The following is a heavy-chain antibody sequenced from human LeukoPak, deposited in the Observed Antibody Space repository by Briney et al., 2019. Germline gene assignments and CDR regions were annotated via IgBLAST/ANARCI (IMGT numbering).Heavy chain of an antibody. J-gene: IGHJ4*02. CDR1: GGSISSGGYY. CDR3: ARGRFRDYFDY. Sequence: SETLSLTCTVSGGSISSGGYYWSWIRQHPGKGLEWIGYIYYSGSTYYNPFLKSRVTISVDTSKNQFSLKLSSVTAADTAVYCCARGRFRDYFDYWGQGTLVTVSS. CDR2: IYYSGST. V-gene: IGHV4-31*03. D-gene: IGHD3-10*01.